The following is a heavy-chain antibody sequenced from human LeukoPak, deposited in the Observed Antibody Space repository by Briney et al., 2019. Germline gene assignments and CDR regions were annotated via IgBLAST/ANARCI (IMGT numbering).Heavy chain of an antibody. D-gene: IGHD1-26*01. J-gene: IGHJ6*02. CDR3: ARGWELAHYYYGMDV. CDR1: GGTFSSYA. V-gene: IGHV1-69*13. Sequence: ASVKVSCKASGGTFSSYAISWVRQAPGQGLEWMGGIIPIFGTANYAQKFQGRVTITADESTSTAYMELSSLRSEDTAVYYCARGWELAHYYYGMDVWGQGTTVTVSS. CDR2: IIPIFGTA.